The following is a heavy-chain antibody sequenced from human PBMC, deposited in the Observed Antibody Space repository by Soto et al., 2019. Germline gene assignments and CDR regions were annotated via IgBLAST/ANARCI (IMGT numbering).Heavy chain of an antibody. V-gene: IGHV4-59*01. CDR2: IYYSGTT. CDR1: GGSISNFY. Sequence: SETLSLTCTVSGGSISNFYWSWIRQPPGKGLNWFGYIYYSGTTSYNPSLNSRFTISVDTSKNQFSLKLNSVTAADTAVYYCAKLRDFVVLPAGILDYWGPGTLVT. J-gene: IGHJ4*02. D-gene: IGHD2-8*01. CDR3: AKLRDFVVLPAGILDY.